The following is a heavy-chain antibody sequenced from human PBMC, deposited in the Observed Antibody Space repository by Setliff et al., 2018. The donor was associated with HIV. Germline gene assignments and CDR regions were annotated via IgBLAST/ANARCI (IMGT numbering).Heavy chain of an antibody. Sequence: KTSETLSLTCAVYGVSFSGYYWSWIRQPPGKGLEWIGEINHRGITNYSPSLKSRVTISVDTSKNQFSPKLRSVTAADTAVYYCARVVWMAAAGTIDYYYYGMDIWGQGTTVTVSS. J-gene: IGHJ6*02. CDR3: ARVVWMAAAGTIDYYYYGMDI. D-gene: IGHD6-13*01. CDR2: INHRGIT. V-gene: IGHV4-34*01. CDR1: GVSFSGYY.